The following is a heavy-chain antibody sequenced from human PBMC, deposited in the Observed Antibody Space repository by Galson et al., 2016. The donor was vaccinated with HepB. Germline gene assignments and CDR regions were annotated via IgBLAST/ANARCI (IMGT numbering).Heavy chain of an antibody. CDR3: ARRHEYCPPVGCSVDY. V-gene: IGHV3-23*01. CDR2: ISRSGDSR. D-gene: IGHD2/OR15-2a*01. J-gene: IGHJ4*02. Sequence: SLRLSCAASGFTFNNYGMTWVRQAPGKGLEVVASISRSGDSRDYSDSVKGRFTISRDNSKNTLSLQMNSLRVDDTAVYYCARRHEYCPPVGCSVDYWGQGTLVSFSS. CDR1: GFTFNNYG.